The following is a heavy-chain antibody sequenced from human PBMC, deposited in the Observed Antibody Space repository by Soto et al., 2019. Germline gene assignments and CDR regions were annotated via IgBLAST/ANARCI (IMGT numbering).Heavy chain of an antibody. V-gene: IGHV3-11*01. J-gene: IGHJ6*02. Sequence: GGSLRLSCAASGFTFSDYYMSWIRQAPGKGLEWVSYISSSGSTIYYADSVKGRFTISRDNAKNSLYLQMNSLRAEDTAVYYCARDATVTTWGGGGYYYGMDVWGQGTTVTVSS. CDR1: GFTFSDYY. D-gene: IGHD4-17*01. CDR2: ISSSGSTI. CDR3: ARDATVTTWGGGGYYYGMDV.